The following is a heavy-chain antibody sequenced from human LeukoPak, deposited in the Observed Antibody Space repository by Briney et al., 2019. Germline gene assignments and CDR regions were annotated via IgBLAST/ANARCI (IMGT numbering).Heavy chain of an antibody. J-gene: IGHJ4*02. Sequence: GRSLRLSCAASGFTFSSYGMHWVRQAPGKGLEWVAVIWYDESNKYYADSVKGRFTISRDNSKNTLYLQMNSLRAEDTAVYYCASETTVTQALDYWGQGTLVTVSS. CDR3: ASETTVTQALDY. D-gene: IGHD4-17*01. V-gene: IGHV3-33*01. CDR2: IWYDESNK. CDR1: GFTFSSYG.